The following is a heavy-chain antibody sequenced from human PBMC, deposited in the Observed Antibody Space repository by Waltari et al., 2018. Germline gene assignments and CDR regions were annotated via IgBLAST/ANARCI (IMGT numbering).Heavy chain of an antibody. J-gene: IGHJ5*02. CDR3: ARWAQWELGAGWFDP. Sequence: QVQLVQSGAEVKKPGSSVKVSCKASGGTFSRYAISWVRQAPGQGLEWMGRISPIFGTANYAQKFQGRVTITADKSTSTAYMELSSLRSEYTAVYYCARWAQWELGAGWFDPWGQGTLVTVSS. CDR2: ISPIFGTA. D-gene: IGHD1-26*01. CDR1: GGTFSRYA. V-gene: IGHV1-69*08.